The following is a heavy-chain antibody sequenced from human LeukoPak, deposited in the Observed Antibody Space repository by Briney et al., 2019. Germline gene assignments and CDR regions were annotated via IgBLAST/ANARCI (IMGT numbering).Heavy chain of an antibody. CDR2: IYYSGST. Sequence: SETLSLTCTVSGGSISSSSYYWGWIRQPPGKGLEWIGSIYYSGSTYYNPSLKSRVTISVDTSKNQFSLKLSSVTAADTAVYYCARSIVGATASDYWGQGTLVTVSS. D-gene: IGHD1-26*01. J-gene: IGHJ4*02. CDR3: ARSIVGATASDY. V-gene: IGHV4-39*01. CDR1: GGSISSSSYY.